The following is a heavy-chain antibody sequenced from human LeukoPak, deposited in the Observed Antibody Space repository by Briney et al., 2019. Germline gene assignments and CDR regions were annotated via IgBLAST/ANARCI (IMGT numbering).Heavy chain of an antibody. CDR3: ARDGYCSSTTCPGWFDP. Sequence: GRSLRLSCAASGFTFSSYAMHWVRQAPGKGLEWVAVISYDGSSKYYADSVKGRFTISRDNSKNTLYLQMNSLRAEDTAVYYCARDGYCSSTTCPGWFDPWGQGTLVTVSS. CDR1: GFTFSSYA. V-gene: IGHV3-30-3*01. D-gene: IGHD2-2*03. CDR2: ISYDGSSK. J-gene: IGHJ5*02.